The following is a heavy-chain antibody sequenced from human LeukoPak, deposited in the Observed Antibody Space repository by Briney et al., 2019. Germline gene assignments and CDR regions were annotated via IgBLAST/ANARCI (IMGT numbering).Heavy chain of an antibody. CDR1: GFTFSSYW. J-gene: IGHJ5*02. D-gene: IGHD1-26*01. CDR3: AKAPSGGGFPYRFDP. CDR2: IKQDGSEK. V-gene: IGHV3-7*03. Sequence: QPGGSLRLSCAASGFTFSSYWMSWVRQAPGKGLEWVANIKQDGSEKYYVDSVKGRFTISRDNAKNSLYLQMNSLRAEDTAVYYCAKAPSGGGFPYRFDPWGQGTLVTVSS.